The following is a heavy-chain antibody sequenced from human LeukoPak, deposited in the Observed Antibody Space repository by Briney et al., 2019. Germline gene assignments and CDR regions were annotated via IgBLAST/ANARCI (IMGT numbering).Heavy chain of an antibody. D-gene: IGHD6-13*01. CDR3: ARRGLAAAALSDFDY. Sequence: SETLSLTCTVSGGSISSSSYYWGWIRQPPGKGLEWIGYIYYSGRTYYNPSLKSRVTISVDTSKNQFSLKLSSVTAADTAVYYCARRGLAAAALSDFDYWGQGTLVTVSS. CDR1: GGSISSSSYY. J-gene: IGHJ4*02. CDR2: IYYSGRT. V-gene: IGHV4-39*07.